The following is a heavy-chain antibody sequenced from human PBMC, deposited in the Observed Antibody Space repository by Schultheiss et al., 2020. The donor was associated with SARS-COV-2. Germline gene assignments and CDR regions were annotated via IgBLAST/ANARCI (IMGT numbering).Heavy chain of an antibody. V-gene: IGHV4-31*03. D-gene: IGHD7-27*01. CDR1: GGSISSGGYY. J-gene: IGHJ3*02. CDR3: ARAPLTGDLGGFDAFDI. CDR2: IYYSGST. Sequence: SETLSLTCTVSGGSISSGGYYWSWIRQHPGKGLEWIGYIYYSGSTYYNPSLKSRVTISVDTSKNQFSLKLSSVTAADTAVYYCARAPLTGDLGGFDAFDIWGQGTMVTVSS.